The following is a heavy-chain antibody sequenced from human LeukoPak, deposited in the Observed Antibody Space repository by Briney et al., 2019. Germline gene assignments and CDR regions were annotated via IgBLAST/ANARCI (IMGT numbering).Heavy chain of an antibody. Sequence: GGSLRLSCAASGFTFSSYWMSWVRQAPGKGLEWVANIKQDGSEKYYVDSVKGRFTISRDNAKNSLYLQMNSLRAEDTAVYYCARVGIPLWSYYFDYWAREPWSPSPQ. CDR3: ARVGIPLWSYYFDY. CDR2: IKQDGSEK. D-gene: IGHD5-18*01. V-gene: IGHV3-7*01. CDR1: GFTFSSYW. J-gene: IGHJ4*02.